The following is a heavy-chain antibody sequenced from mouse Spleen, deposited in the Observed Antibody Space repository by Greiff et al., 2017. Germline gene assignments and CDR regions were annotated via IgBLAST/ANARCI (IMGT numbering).Heavy chain of an antibody. CDR2: ISSGGSYT. CDR1: GFTFSSYA. CDR3: ARHGDYYGSSYGYFDV. V-gene: IGHV5-9-1*01. J-gene: IGHJ1*01. Sequence: EVMLVESGGGLVKPGGSLKLSCAASGFTFSSYAMSWVRQTPEKRLEWVATISSGGSYTYYPDSVKGRFTISRDNAKNTLYLQMSSLRSEDTAMYYCARHGDYYGSSYGYFDVWGAGTTVTVSS. D-gene: IGHD1-1*01.